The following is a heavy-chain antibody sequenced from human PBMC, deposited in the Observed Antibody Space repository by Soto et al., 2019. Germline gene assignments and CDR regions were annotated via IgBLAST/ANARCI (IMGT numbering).Heavy chain of an antibody. D-gene: IGHD5-18*01. J-gene: IGHJ4*02. V-gene: IGHV4-30-4*01. Sequence: SETLSLTCTVSGGSISSGDYYWSWIRQPPGKGLEWIGYIYYSGSTYYNPSLKSRVPISVDTSKNQFSLKLSSVTAADTAVYYCARLGYSYGLYYFDYWGQGTLVTVSS. CDR2: IYYSGST. CDR1: GGSISSGDYY. CDR3: ARLGYSYGLYYFDY.